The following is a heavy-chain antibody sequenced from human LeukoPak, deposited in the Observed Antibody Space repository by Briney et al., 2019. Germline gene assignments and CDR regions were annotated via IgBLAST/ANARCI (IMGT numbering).Heavy chain of an antibody. V-gene: IGHV3-33*01. D-gene: IGHD3-22*01. CDR2: IWYDGSNK. CDR3: ARALFNYDSSGLTY. J-gene: IGHJ4*02. CDR1: GFTFSSYG. Sequence: GGSLRLSCAASGFTFSSYGMHWVRQAPGQGLEWVALIWYDGSNKYYADSVKGRFTISRDNSKNTLYLQMNNLRAEDTAVYYCARALFNYDSSGLTYWGQGTLVTVSS.